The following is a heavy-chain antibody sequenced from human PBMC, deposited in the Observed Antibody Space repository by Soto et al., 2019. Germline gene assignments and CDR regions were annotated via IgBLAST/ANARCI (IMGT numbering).Heavy chain of an antibody. J-gene: IGHJ4*02. CDR3: ARAPKLSGSSQKSPDF. Sequence: SETLSLTCSIYSGSFSGYYWSWIRQPPGKGLEWIGEISQSGNTNYSPSLKSRVSISIDTSKKQFSLNLASVSAADTAVYYCARAPKLSGSSQKSPDFWGQGTLVTVSS. CDR1: SGSFSGYY. D-gene: IGHD6-6*01. CDR2: ISQSGNT. V-gene: IGHV4-34*01.